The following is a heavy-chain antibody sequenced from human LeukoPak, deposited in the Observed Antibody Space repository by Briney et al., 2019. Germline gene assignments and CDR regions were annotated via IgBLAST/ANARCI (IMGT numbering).Heavy chain of an antibody. CDR3: ARGLPGGNVDV. J-gene: IGHJ6*04. Sequence: VASVTVSCKASGYTFTSYDINWVRQAPGQGLEWMGWMNPNSGNTGYAQKFQGRVTMTRNTSISTTYMELSSLRSEDTAVYYCARGLPGGNVDVWGKGTTVTISS. CDR2: MNPNSGNT. CDR1: GYTFTSYD. V-gene: IGHV1-8*01. D-gene: IGHD1-1*01.